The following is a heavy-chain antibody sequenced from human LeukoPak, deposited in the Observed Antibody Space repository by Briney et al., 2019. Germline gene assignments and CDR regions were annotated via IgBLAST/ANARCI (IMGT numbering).Heavy chain of an antibody. D-gene: IGHD4-11*01. CDR1: GYTFTGYY. J-gene: IGHJ6*03. V-gene: IGHV1-2*02. CDR3: ARDPRYSNYGYYYYYMDV. Sequence: GASVKVSCKASGYTFTGYYMHWVRQAPGQGLEWMGWINPNSGGTNYAQKFQGRVTMTRGTSISTAYMGLSRLRSDDTAVYYCARDPRYSNYGYYYYYMDVWGKGTTVTVSS. CDR2: INPNSGGT.